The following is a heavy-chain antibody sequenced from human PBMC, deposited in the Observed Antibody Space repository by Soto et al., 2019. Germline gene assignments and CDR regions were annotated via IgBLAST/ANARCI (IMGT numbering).Heavy chain of an antibody. CDR1: GYTFTSYY. D-gene: IGHD2-2*01. V-gene: IGHV1-46*01. Sequence: GASVKVSCKASGYTFTSYYMHWVRQAPGQGLEWMGIINPSGGSTSYAQKFQGRVTMTRDTSTSTVYMELSSLRSEDTAVYYCARDNCSSTSCYSLGPDYWGQGTLVNV. CDR3: ARDNCSSTSCYSLGPDY. CDR2: INPSGGST. J-gene: IGHJ4*02.